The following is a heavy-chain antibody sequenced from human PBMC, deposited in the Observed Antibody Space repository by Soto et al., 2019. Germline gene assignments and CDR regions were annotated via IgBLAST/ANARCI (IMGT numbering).Heavy chain of an antibody. D-gene: IGHD4-17*01. CDR3: ARSFTVTTYYHYAMDV. J-gene: IGHJ6*02. V-gene: IGHV4-31*03. CDR2: IYYSGST. CDR1: GGSISSGGYY. Sequence: QVQLQGSGPGLVKPSQTLSLTCTVSGGSISSGGYYWSWVRQHPGKGLEWIGYIYYSGSTYYNPSLKSRVTISIDTSKNQFSLKLSSVTAADTAVYYCARSFTVTTYYHYAMDVWGQGTTVTASS.